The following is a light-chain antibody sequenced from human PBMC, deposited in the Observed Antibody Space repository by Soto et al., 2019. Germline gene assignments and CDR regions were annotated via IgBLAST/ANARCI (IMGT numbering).Light chain of an antibody. V-gene: IGKV3-11*01. CDR2: DTS. J-gene: IGKJ4*01. CDR3: QQYGWSPLT. CDR1: QGISRY. Sequence: EILWTPSPTTLSLSPWGRATLSGRASQGISRYLAWYQTKPGQAPRLRIYDTSNRATGIPARFSGSGSGIDFTLTISRLEPEDFAVYHCQQYGWSPLTFGGGTKVDIK.